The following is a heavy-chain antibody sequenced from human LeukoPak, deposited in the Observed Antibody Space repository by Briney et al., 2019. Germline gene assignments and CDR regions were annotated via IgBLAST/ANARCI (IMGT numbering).Heavy chain of an antibody. CDR1: GFTFSSYS. D-gene: IGHD3-3*01. J-gene: IGHJ4*02. Sequence: PGGSLRLSCAASGFTFSSYSMNWVRQAPGKGLEWASSISSSSSYIYYADSVKGRFTISRDNAKNSLYLQMNSLRAEDTAVYYCASPGTIFGVVPDYWGQGTLVTVSS. CDR2: ISSSSSYI. V-gene: IGHV3-21*01. CDR3: ASPGTIFGVVPDY.